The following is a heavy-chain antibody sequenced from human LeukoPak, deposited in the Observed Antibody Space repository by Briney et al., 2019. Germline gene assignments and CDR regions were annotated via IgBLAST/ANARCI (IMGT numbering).Heavy chain of an antibody. CDR2: ISSSGSTI. V-gene: IGHV3-11*01. Sequence: GGSLRLSCAASGFTFSNYGMSWVRQAPGKGLEWVSYISSSGSTIYYADSVKGRFTISRDNAKNSLYLQMNSLRAEDTAVYYCARRWLQFGLDAFDIWGQGTMVTVSS. CDR1: GFTFSNYG. J-gene: IGHJ3*02. CDR3: ARRWLQFGLDAFDI. D-gene: IGHD5-24*01.